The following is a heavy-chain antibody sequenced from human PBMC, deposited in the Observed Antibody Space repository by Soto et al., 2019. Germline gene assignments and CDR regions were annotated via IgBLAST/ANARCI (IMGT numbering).Heavy chain of an antibody. CDR3: SRGSVLVLMVYATAYMDV. D-gene: IGHD2-8*01. CDR1: GFTFDDYA. V-gene: IGHV3-49*01. Sequence: DVQLVESGGDLVQPGRSLRLSCTASGFTFDDYAVSWFRQAPGRGLEWVGFIRSKTYGGTTEYAASVKGRLTISRDGSKNTAYLQMNSRKIEDTAVYYCSRGSVLVLMVYATAYMDVWGKGTTVTVSS. J-gene: IGHJ6*03. CDR2: IRSKTYGGTT.